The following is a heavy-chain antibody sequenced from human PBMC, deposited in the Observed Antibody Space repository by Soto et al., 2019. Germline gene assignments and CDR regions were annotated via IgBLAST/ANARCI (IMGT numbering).Heavy chain of an antibody. D-gene: IGHD6-19*01. J-gene: IGHJ6*02. V-gene: IGHV4-34*01. CDR2: INHSGST. Sequence: SETLSLTCAVYGGSFSGYYWSWIRQPPGKGLEWIGEINHSGSTNYNPSLKSRVTISVDTSKNQFSLKLSSVTAADTAVYYCASSEPLYSSGWYGSYGMDVWGQGTTVTVSS. CDR3: ASSEPLYSSGWYGSYGMDV. CDR1: GGSFSGYY.